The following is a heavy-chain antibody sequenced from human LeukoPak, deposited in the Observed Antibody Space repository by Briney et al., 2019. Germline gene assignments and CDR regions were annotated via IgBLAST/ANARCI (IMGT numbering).Heavy chain of an antibody. D-gene: IGHD6-6*01. CDR3: ARDRQLADALDI. J-gene: IGHJ3*02. V-gene: IGHV4-59*12. Sequence: KPSETLSLTCTVSGGSISSYYWSWIRQPPGKGLEWIGYIYYSGSTNYNPSLKSRVTISVDTSKNQFSLKLSSVTAADTAVYYCARDRQLADALDIWGQGTMVTVSS. CDR1: GGSISSYY. CDR2: IYYSGST.